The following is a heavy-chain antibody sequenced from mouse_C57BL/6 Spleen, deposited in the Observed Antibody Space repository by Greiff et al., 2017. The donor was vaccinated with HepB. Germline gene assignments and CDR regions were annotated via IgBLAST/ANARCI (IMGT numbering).Heavy chain of an antibody. CDR2: ISYSGST. Sequence: DVKLQESGPGMVKPSQSLSLTCTVTGYSITSGYDWHWIRHFPGNKLEWMGYISYSGSTNYNPSLKSRISITHDTSKNHFFLKLNSVTTEDTATYYCARDGITGGFAYWGQGTLVTVSA. CDR1: GYSITSGYD. D-gene: IGHD1-1*01. V-gene: IGHV3-1*01. CDR3: ARDGITGGFAY. J-gene: IGHJ3*01.